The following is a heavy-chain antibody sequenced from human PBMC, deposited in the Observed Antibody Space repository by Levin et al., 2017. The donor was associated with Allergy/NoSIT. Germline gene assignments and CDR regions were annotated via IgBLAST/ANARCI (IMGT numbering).Heavy chain of an antibody. CDR3: AKKQGGTTGFSFDV. V-gene: IGHV3-23*01. Sequence: GGSLRLSCAASGFTFSDYAMTWVRQAPGKGLEWVSVITGGGSNTYYGDSVKGRFTVSRDNSTHTLYLDLNSLRAEDTAIYYCAKKQGGTTGFSFDVWGQGTMVTVSS. CDR2: ITGGGSNT. CDR1: GFTFSDYA. D-gene: IGHD1-1*01. J-gene: IGHJ3*01.